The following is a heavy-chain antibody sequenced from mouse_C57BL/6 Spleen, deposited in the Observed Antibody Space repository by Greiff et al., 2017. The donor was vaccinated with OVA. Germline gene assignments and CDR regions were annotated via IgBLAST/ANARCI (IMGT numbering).Heavy chain of an antibody. V-gene: IGHV1-9*01. Sequence: QVQLQQSGAELMKPGASVTLSCKATGYTFTGYWIEWVKQRPGHGLEWIGKFLPGSGSTNSNEKFKGKATFTADTSTNTAYMQLSSLTTEDTAIYYSARSGTGFAYWGQGTLVTVSA. J-gene: IGHJ3*01. CDR1: GYTFTGYW. CDR2: FLPGSGST. D-gene: IGHD4-1*01. CDR3: ARSGTGFAY.